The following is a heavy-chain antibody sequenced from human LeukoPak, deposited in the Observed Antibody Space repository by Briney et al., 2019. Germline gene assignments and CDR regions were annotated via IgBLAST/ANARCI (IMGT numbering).Heavy chain of an antibody. D-gene: IGHD2-21*02. Sequence: ASVKVSCKASGYTFTGYYMHWVRQAPGQGLEWMGWINPNSGGTNYAQKFQGRVTMTKDTSISTTYMELRSLRSDDTAVYYCARGVTLFQLDFDYWGQGTLVTVSS. CDR2: INPNSGGT. CDR1: GYTFTGYY. J-gene: IGHJ4*02. V-gene: IGHV1-2*02. CDR3: ARGVTLFQLDFDY.